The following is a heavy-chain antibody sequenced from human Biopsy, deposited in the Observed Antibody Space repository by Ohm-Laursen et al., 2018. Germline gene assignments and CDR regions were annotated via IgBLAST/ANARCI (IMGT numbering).Heavy chain of an antibody. D-gene: IGHD4-11*01. J-gene: IGHJ6*02. CDR1: GDSVTKYY. CDR3: ARDSGILNYGNFKYYHYYGMDV. CDR2: IYYSVMT. Sequence: ETLSLTCLVSGDSVTKYYWSWIRQPPGKGLEWIGHIYYSVMTNYNPSLQSRVSISVDTSRNQVSLTLSSVTAADTAVYYCARDSGILNYGNFKYYHYYGMDVWGQGTKVTVSS. V-gene: IGHV4-59*02.